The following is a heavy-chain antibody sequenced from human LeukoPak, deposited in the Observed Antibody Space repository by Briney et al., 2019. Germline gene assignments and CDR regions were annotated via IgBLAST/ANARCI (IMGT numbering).Heavy chain of an antibody. D-gene: IGHD3-9*01. CDR3: ARDESYYDILTGYYNHWFAP. V-gene: IGHV1-2*02. Sequence: ASVKVSCKASGYTFTGYYMHWVRQAPGQGLEWMGWINPNSGGTNYAQKFQGRVTMTRDTSISTAYMELSRLRSDDTAVYYCARDESYYDILTGYYNHWFAPWGQGTLVTVSS. CDR1: GYTFTGYY. J-gene: IGHJ5*02. CDR2: INPNSGGT.